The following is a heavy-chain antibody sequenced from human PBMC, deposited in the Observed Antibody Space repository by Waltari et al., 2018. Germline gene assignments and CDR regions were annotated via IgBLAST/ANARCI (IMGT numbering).Heavy chain of an antibody. V-gene: IGHV3-7*01. CDR1: GFTFSKYW. CDR3: ASSSGRYSGGYDY. J-gene: IGHJ4*02. D-gene: IGHD1-26*01. CDR2: INEDGRDK. Sequence: EAQLVESGGGLVQPGGSLRLSCAASGFTFSKYWMTWVRQAPGKGLEWVTNINEDGRDKYYVDSVKGRFTISRDNAKNSVYLQMNSLRVEDTAVYYCASSSGRYSGGYDYWGQGTLVTVSS.